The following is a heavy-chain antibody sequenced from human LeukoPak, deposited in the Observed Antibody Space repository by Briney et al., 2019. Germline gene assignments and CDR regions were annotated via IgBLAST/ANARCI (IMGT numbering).Heavy chain of an antibody. CDR1: GYTLTESS. CDR2: FDPEDGET. D-gene: IGHD3-22*01. Sequence: GASVKVSCKVSGYTLTESSMHWVRQAPGKGLEWMGGFDPEDGETIYAQKFQGRVTMTEDTSTDTAYMELSSLRSEDTAVYYCATTTYYYDSSGYGGLGDWGQGTLVTVSS. CDR3: ATTTYYYDSSGYGGLGD. J-gene: IGHJ4*02. V-gene: IGHV1-24*01.